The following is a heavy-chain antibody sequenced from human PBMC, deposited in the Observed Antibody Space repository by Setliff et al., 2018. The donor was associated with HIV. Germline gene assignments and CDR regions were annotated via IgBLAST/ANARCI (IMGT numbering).Heavy chain of an antibody. Sequence: GGSLRLSCAASGFTFSDYSMNWVRQAPGKGLEWVSFIGGRFDTYYADSVKGRFTISRDNAKNSLYLQLNSLRPEDTAVYYCARDKDEDYGSTSFDYWGQGILVTVSS. D-gene: IGHD4-17*01. CDR3: ARDKDEDYGSTSFDY. J-gene: IGHJ4*02. CDR1: GFTFSDYS. CDR2: IGGRFDT. V-gene: IGHV3-21*04.